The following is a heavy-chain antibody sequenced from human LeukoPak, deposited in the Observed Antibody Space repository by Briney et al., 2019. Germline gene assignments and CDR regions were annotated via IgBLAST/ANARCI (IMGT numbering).Heavy chain of an antibody. V-gene: IGHV4-38-2*02. J-gene: IGHJ4*02. Sequence: PSETLSLTCTVSGYSISSGYYWGWIRQPPGKGLEWIGSIYHSGSTYYNPYLKSRVTISVDTSKNQFSLKLSSVTAADTAVYCCVGRAAAGTHFDYWGQGTLVTVSS. D-gene: IGHD6-13*01. CDR2: IYHSGST. CDR1: GYSISSGYY. CDR3: VGRAAAGTHFDY.